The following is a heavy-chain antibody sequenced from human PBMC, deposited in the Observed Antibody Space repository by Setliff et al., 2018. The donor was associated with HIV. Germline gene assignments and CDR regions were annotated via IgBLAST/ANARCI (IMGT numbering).Heavy chain of an antibody. D-gene: IGHD5-18*01. J-gene: IGHJ6*03. CDR3: AREIQFSATTYYYYYMDD. CDR2: VYYSGST. CDR1: GVSTSSSSYY. V-gene: IGHV4-39*07. Sequence: SETLSLTCTVSGVSTSSSSYYWGWIRQPPGKGLEWIGYVYYSGSTYYNPSLKSRVTLSVDTSKNQFSLKVTSVTAADTAVYYCAREIQFSATTYYYYYMDDWGRGTTVTVSS.